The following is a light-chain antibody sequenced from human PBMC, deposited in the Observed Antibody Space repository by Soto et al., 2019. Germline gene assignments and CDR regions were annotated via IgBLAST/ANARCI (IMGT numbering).Light chain of an antibody. CDR3: GTWDSSLSAYV. CDR2: ENN. CDR1: SSNIGNNY. Sequence: QTVLTQPPSVSAAPGQKITISCSGSSSNIGNNYVSWYQQLPGTAPKLLIYENNKRPSGIPDRFSGSKSGTSATLGITGHQTRDEADYYCGTWDSSLSAYVFGTGPKVTVL. J-gene: IGLJ1*01. V-gene: IGLV1-51*02.